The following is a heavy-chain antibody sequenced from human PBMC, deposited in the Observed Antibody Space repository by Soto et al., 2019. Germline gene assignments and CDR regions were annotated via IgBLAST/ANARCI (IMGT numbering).Heavy chain of an antibody. V-gene: IGHV4-59*01. CDR3: ARARGYSYGYGMDV. Sequence: GKGLEWIGYIYYSGSTNYNPSLKSRVTISVDTSKNQFSLKLSSVTAADAAVYYCARARGYSYGYGMDVWGQGTTVTVSS. D-gene: IGHD5-18*01. J-gene: IGHJ6*02. CDR2: IYYSGST.